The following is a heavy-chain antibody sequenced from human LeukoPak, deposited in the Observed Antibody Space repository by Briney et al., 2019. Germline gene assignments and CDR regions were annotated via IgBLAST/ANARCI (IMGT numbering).Heavy chain of an antibody. J-gene: IGHJ4*02. CDR1: GFTFSTFG. D-gene: IGHD2-15*01. CDR2: IYSGGST. CDR3: ARGVVVAAIFDD. V-gene: IGHV3-66*02. Sequence: GRSLRLSCAASGFTFSTFGIHWVSQPPGNWLEWVSVIYSGGSTYYADSVKGRFTISRDNTKNTLYLQMNSLRAEATAVYYCARGVVVAAIFDDWGQGTLVTVSS.